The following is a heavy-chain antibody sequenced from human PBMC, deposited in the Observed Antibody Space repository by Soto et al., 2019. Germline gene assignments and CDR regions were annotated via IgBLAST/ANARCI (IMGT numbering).Heavy chain of an antibody. Sequence: PGESLKISCKGSGYSFTSYWIGWVRQMPGKGLEWMGIIYPGDSDTRYSPSFQGQVTISADKSISTAYLQWSSLKASDTAMYYCASLPRRWFGEFLYGLAVWGQGTTVLVSS. CDR1: GYSFTSYW. D-gene: IGHD3-10*01. CDR3: ASLPRRWFGEFLYGLAV. CDR2: IYPGDSDT. J-gene: IGHJ6*02. V-gene: IGHV5-51*01.